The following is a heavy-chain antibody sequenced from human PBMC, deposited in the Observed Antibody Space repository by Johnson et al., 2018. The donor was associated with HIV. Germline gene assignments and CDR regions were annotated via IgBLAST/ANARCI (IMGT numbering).Heavy chain of an antibody. CDR2: IKSKTDGGTT. CDR1: GFTFSNAW. CDR3: AREGPSERAGFDI. Sequence: VQLVESGGGLVKPGGSLRLSCAASGFTFSNAWMSWVRQAPGKGLEWVGRIKSKTDGGTTDYAAPVKGRFTISRDNAKNTLFLQMNGLRPEDTAVYDCAREGPSERAGFDIWGQGTMVTVSS. J-gene: IGHJ3*02. V-gene: IGHV3-15*05.